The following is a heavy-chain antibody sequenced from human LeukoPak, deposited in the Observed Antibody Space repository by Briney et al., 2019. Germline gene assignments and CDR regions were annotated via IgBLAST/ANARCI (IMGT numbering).Heavy chain of an antibody. J-gene: IGHJ4*02. CDR3: ARGRRWNYFCSSTSCYEHDY. D-gene: IGHD2-2*01. CDR1: GYSISSGYY. CDR2: IYHSGST. V-gene: IGHV4-38-2*02. Sequence: SETLSLTCTVSGYSISSGYYWGWIRQPPGKGLEWIGSIYHSGSTYYNPSLKSRVIISVDTSKNQFSLNLSSVTAADTAVYYCARGRRWNYFCSSTSCYEHDYWGQGTLVTVSS.